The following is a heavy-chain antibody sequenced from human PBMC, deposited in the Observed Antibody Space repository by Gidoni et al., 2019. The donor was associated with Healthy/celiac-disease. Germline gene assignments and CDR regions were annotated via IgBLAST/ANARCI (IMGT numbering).Heavy chain of an antibody. Sequence: QVQLQQWGAGLLKPSETLSLTCAVYGGSFSGYYWSWIRQPPGKGLEWIGEINHSGSTNYNPSLKSRVTISVDTSKNQFSLKLSSVTAADTAVYYCASRQQWLVPRDVWGQGTTVTVSS. CDR3: ASRQQWLVPRDV. J-gene: IGHJ6*02. V-gene: IGHV4-34*01. CDR1: GGSFSGYY. CDR2: INHSGST. D-gene: IGHD6-19*01.